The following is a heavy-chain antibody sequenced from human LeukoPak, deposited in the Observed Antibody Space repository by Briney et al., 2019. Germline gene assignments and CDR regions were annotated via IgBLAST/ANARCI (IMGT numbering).Heavy chain of an antibody. CDR2: INAGNGNT. D-gene: IGHD3-10*01. J-gene: IGHJ4*02. CDR1: GYTFTSYA. V-gene: IGHV1-3*01. CDR3: ARDPITMVRGVPIDH. Sequence: ASVKVSCKASGYTFTSYAMHWVRQAPGQRLEWMGWINAGNGNTKYSQKFQGRVTITRDTSASTAYMELSSLRSEDTAVYYCARDPITMVRGVPIDHWGQGTLVTVSS.